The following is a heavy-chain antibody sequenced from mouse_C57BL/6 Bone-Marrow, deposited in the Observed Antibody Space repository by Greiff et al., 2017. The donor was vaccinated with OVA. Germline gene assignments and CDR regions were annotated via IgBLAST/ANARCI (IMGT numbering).Heavy chain of an antibody. Sequence: DVHLVESGPGLVKPGASVKISCKASGYSFTGYYMNWVQQSPEKSLEWIGEINPSTGGTTYNQKFKAKATLTVDKSSSTAYMQLTSLTSEDSAVYYCARGGTSPFAYWGQGTLVTVSA. D-gene: IGHD3-3*01. V-gene: IGHV1-42*01. CDR1: GYSFTGYY. CDR3: ARGGTSPFAY. J-gene: IGHJ3*01. CDR2: INPSTGGT.